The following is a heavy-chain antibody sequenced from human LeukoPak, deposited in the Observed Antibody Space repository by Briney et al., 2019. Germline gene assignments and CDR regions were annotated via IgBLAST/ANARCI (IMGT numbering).Heavy chain of an antibody. CDR2: ISGSGGST. D-gene: IGHD3-22*01. CDR1: GFTFSSYA. J-gene: IGHJ4*02. Sequence: GGSLRLSCAASGFTFSSYAMSWVRQAPGKGLEWVSAISGSGGSTYYANSVKGRFTISRDNSKNTLYLQMNSLRAEDTAVYYCAKVVDSSGYTHFDYWGQGTLVTVSS. V-gene: IGHV3-23*01. CDR3: AKVVDSSGYTHFDY.